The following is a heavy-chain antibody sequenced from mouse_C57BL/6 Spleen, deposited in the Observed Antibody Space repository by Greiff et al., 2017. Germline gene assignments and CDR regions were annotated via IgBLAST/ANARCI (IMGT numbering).Heavy chain of an antibody. Sequence: QVQLQQPGAELVRPGSSVKLSCKASGYNFTSYWMHWVKQRPIQGLEWIGNIDPSDSETHYNQKFKDKATLTVDKSSSTAYMQLSRLTSEDSAVYFCAITDDGYYYFDYWGQGTTLPVSS. CDR2: IDPSDSET. D-gene: IGHD2-3*01. CDR3: AITDDGYYYFDY. J-gene: IGHJ2*01. CDR1: GYNFTSYW. V-gene: IGHV1-52*01.